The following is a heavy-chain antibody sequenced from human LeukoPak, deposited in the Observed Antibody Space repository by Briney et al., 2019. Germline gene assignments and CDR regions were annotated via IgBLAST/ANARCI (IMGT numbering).Heavy chain of an antibody. D-gene: IGHD2-2*01. CDR3: ARVVVPAAISF. J-gene: IGHJ4*02. CDR2: INAGDSET. Sequence: GDSLQISCKASGYKFTNYWIGWVRQMSGKGLEWMGIINAGDSETIYSPSFQGQLTISVDKSVSTAYLHWTSLKASDTAMYYCARVVVPAAISFWGQGTLVNVFS. V-gene: IGHV5-51*01. CDR1: GYKFTNYW.